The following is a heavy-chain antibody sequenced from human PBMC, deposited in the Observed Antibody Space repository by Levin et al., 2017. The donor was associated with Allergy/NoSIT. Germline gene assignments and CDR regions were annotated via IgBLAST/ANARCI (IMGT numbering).Heavy chain of an antibody. CDR1: GFIFSDYY. V-gene: IGHV3-11*01. J-gene: IGHJ4*02. D-gene: IGHD6-19*01. Sequence: SGGSLRLSCAASGFIFSDYYMNWIRQAPGKGLEWLSYISSSGSSIYQADSVKGRFTISRDSAKKSLYLQMNSLRAEDTAVYYCASSLLAGTFDYWGQGTLVTVSS. CDR2: ISSSGSSI. CDR3: ASSLLAGTFDY.